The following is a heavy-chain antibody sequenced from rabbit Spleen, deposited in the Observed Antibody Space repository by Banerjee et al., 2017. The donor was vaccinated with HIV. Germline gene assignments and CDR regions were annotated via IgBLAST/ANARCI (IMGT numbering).Heavy chain of an antibody. CDR2: GYPDGIGSP. Sequence: QEQLVESGGGLVKPGASLTLTCTASGFSFSTTYYICWVRQAPGKGLEWIGCGYPDGIGSPAYASWAKGRFTISKSSSSTVTLQMTSLTAADTATYFCARDAGRGDYIDGVFNLWGPGTLVTVS. V-gene: IGHV1S45*01. CDR3: ARDAGRGDYIDGVFNL. J-gene: IGHJ4*01. CDR1: GFSFSTTYY. D-gene: IGHD8-1*01.